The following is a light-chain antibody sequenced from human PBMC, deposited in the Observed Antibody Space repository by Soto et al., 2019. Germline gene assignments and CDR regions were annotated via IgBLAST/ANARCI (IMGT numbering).Light chain of an antibody. CDR3: SSDAGRLV. CDR2: EVS. J-gene: IGLJ2*01. CDR1: SSDVGGYNS. Sequence: QSALTQPPSASGSPGQSVTISCTGTSSDVGGYNSVSWYQQHPGKAPRLMIYEVSKRPSGVPDRFSGSKSGSTASLTVSGLQAEDEADYYCSSDAGRLVFGGGTQLTVL. V-gene: IGLV2-8*01.